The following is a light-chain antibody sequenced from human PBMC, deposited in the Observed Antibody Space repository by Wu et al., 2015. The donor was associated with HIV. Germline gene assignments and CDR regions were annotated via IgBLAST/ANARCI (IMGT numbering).Light chain of an antibody. CDR1: QSISSW. CDR3: XYILLST. V-gene: IGKV1-5*03. J-gene: IGKJ1*01. Sequence: DIQMTQSPSTLSASVGDRVTITCRASQSISSWLAWYQQKPGKAPKLLIYKASSLESGVPSRFSGSGSGTEFTLTISSLQPDDFATIXHXYILLSTFGLGTKVE. CDR2: KAS.